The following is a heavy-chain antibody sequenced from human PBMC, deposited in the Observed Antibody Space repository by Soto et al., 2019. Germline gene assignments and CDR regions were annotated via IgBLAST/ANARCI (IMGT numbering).Heavy chain of an antibody. V-gene: IGHV4-39*01. D-gene: IGHD6-19*01. J-gene: IGHJ4*02. Sequence: SETLSLTYAVSGGSISSSSYYWGWIRQPPGKGLEWIGSIYYSGSTYYTPSLQSRVAISVDTSKNQFSLKLNAVPAADTAMYYCPRRTVNIRTFYSGLKTHCFDYWGQGTLVTVSS. CDR1: GGSISSSSYY. CDR3: PRRTVNIRTFYSGLKTHCFDY. CDR2: IYYSGST.